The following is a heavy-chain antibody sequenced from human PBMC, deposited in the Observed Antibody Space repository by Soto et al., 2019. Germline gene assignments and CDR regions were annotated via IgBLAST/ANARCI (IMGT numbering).Heavy chain of an antibody. D-gene: IGHD3-10*01. CDR3: ARAARDYYYYGMDV. CDR1: GGSISSDSYY. Sequence: PSETLSLTCTVSGGSISSDSYYWGWIRQSPEKGLEWIASISYSGSTYYNPSLKSQVTISVDTSKNHFSLKLSSVTAADTAVYYCARAARDYYYYGMDVWGQGTTVTVSS. V-gene: IGHV4-39*07. J-gene: IGHJ6*02. CDR2: ISYSGST.